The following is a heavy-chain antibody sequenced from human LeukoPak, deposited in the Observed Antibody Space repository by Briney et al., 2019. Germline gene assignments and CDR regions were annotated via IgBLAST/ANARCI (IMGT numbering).Heavy chain of an antibody. CDR1: GYSISSGYY. CDR3: ARHAVAFWSGYLGPGGDY. J-gene: IGHJ4*02. V-gene: IGHV4-38-2*01. Sequence: NTSETLSLTCAVSGYSISSGYYWGWIRQPPGKGLEWIGSIYHGGSTYYNPSLKSRVTISVDTSKNQFSLKLSSVTAADTAVYYCARHAVAFWSGYLGPGGDYWGQGTLVTVSS. D-gene: IGHD3-3*01. CDR2: IYHGGST.